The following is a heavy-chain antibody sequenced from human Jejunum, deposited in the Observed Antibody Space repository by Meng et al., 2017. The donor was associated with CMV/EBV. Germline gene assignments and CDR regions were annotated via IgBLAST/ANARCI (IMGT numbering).Heavy chain of an antibody. Sequence: SCAASGVTFSSSWMHWVRQAPGKGLVWVSRMNSDGSTTDHADSVTGRFTISRDNARNTLYLQMNSLRAEDTAVYYCARAGEYRFDYWGQGTLVTVSS. CDR1: GVTFSSSW. CDR3: ARAGEYRFDY. J-gene: IGHJ4*02. D-gene: IGHD2/OR15-2a*01. V-gene: IGHV3-74*01. CDR2: MNSDGSTT.